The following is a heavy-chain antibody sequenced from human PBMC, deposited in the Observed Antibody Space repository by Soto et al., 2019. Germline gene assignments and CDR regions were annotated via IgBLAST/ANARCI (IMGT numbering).Heavy chain of an antibody. J-gene: IGHJ4*01. V-gene: IGHV1-46*01. Sequence: ASGKVSCKASGYTFTSYYMHWGRQAPGQGLEWMGIINPSGGSTSYAQKFQGRVTMTRDTSTSTVYMELSSLRSEDTAVYYCAGDFQSHVLFLEWLLPPHGADYWG. CDR1: GYTFTSYY. CDR3: AGDFQSHVLFLEWLLPPHGADY. CDR2: INPSGGST. D-gene: IGHD3-3*01.